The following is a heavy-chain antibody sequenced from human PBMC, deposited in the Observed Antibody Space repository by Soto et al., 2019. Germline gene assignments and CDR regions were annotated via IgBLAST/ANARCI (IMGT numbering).Heavy chain of an antibody. D-gene: IGHD3-10*02. V-gene: IGHV2-5*01. CDR1: GFSLSTSGVG. J-gene: IGHJ4*02. CDR2: IYWNDDK. CDR3: AHSELYYYSARRSQGAPVPY. Sequence: SGPTLGNPTQTLTLTCTFSGFSLSTSGVGVGWIRQPPGKALEWLALIYWNDDKRYSPSLKSRLTITKDTSKNQVVLTMTNMDPVDTATYYGAHSELYYYSARRSQGAPVPYSGQRTLATV.